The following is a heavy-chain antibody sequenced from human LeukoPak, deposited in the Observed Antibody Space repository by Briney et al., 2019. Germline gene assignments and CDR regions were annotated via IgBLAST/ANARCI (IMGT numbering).Heavy chain of an antibody. CDR1: GFTLSSYW. Sequence: VGTLRLSCAASGFTLSSYWMHWVRQAPGKGLVWVSRVNSDGSSTSYADSVKGRFTISRDNAKNTLYLQMNSLRAEDTAVYYCTRSYDYWGQGTLVTVSS. D-gene: IGHD5-18*01. CDR3: TRSYDY. V-gene: IGHV3-74*01. CDR2: VNSDGSST. J-gene: IGHJ4*02.